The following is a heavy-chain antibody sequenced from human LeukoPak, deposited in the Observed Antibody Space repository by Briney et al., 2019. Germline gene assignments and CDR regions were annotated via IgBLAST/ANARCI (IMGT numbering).Heavy chain of an antibody. CDR1: GFTFSSYS. Sequence: PGGSLRLSCAASGFTFSSYSMNWVRQAPGRGLEWVSCISSSSSTIYYADSVKGRFTISRDNAKNSLYLQMNSLRAEDTAVYYCARGAGNVIGYWGQGTLVTVSS. V-gene: IGHV3-48*01. CDR2: ISSSSSTI. J-gene: IGHJ4*02. D-gene: IGHD4-23*01. CDR3: ARGAGNVIGY.